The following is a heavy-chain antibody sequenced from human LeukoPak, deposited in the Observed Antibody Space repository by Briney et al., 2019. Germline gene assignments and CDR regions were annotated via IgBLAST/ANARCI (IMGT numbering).Heavy chain of an antibody. CDR3: ARWGYGDYGLYYFGY. CDR1: GGSIGSYY. CDR2: IYYSGST. D-gene: IGHD4-17*01. V-gene: IGHV4-59*01. J-gene: IGHJ4*02. Sequence: PSETLSLTCTVSGGSIGSYYWSWIRQPPGKGLEWIGYIYYSGSTNYNPSLKSRVTISVDTSKNQFSLKLSSVTAADTAVYYCARWGYGDYGLYYFGYWGQGTLVTVSS.